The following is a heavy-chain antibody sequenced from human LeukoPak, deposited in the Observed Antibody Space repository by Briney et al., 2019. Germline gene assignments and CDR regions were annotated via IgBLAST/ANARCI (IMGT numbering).Heavy chain of an antibody. CDR1: GYTFTGYY. J-gene: IGHJ6*02. V-gene: IGHV1-2*02. CDR2: INPNSGGT. Sequence: ASVKVSCKASGYTFTGYYMHWVRQAPGQGLEWMGWINPNSGGTNYAQKFQGRVSMTRDTAISTAYMELSRLRSDDTAVYYCARDLRFGEGTFYGMDVWGQGTTVTVSS. CDR3: ARDLRFGEGTFYGMDV. D-gene: IGHD3-10*01.